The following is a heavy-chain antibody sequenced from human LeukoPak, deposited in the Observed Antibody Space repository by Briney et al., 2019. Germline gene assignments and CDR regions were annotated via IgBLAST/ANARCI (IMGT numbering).Heavy chain of an antibody. J-gene: IGHJ4*02. D-gene: IGHD6-19*01. Sequence: SGGSLRLSCAASGFTFSSYGMHWVRQAPGKGLEWVAVIWYDGSNKYYADSVKGRFTISRDNSKNTLYLQMNSLRAEDTAVYYCARKYSSGWTPGDYWGQGTLVTVSS. CDR2: IWYDGSNK. CDR3: ARKYSSGWTPGDY. V-gene: IGHV3-30*19. CDR1: GFTFSSYG.